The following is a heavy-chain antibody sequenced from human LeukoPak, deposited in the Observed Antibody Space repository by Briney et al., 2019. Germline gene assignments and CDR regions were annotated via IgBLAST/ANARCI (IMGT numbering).Heavy chain of an antibody. J-gene: IGHJ3*01. CDR2: IYYSGST. CDR1: GGSISSSDYY. V-gene: IGHV4-39*01. CDR3: ARHGRAGLLKGSFDV. Sequence: SETLSLTCTVSGGSISSSDYYWGWIRQAPGKGLEWIGNIYYSGSTYYNPSLKSRVTVSVHTSKNQFSLKLTSVTAADTAVYYCARHGRAGLLKGSFDVWGQGTMVTVSS. D-gene: IGHD2/OR15-2a*01.